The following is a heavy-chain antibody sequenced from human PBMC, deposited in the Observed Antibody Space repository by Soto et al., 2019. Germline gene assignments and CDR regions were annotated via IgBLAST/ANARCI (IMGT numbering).Heavy chain of an antibody. Sequence: SETLSLTCAVYGGSFSGYYWSWIRQPPGKGLEWIGEINHSGSTNYNPSLKSRVTISVDTSKNQFSLKLSSVTAADTAVYYCWYGGWYYDYWGQGTLVTVSS. D-gene: IGHD6-19*01. V-gene: IGHV4-34*01. CDR1: GGSFSGYY. J-gene: IGHJ4*02. CDR2: INHSGST. CDR3: WYGGWYYDY.